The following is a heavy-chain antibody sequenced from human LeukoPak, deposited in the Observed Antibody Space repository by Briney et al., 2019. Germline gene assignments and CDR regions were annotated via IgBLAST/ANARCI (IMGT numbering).Heavy chain of an antibody. D-gene: IGHD1-7*01. V-gene: IGHV3-30*02. CDR1: GFTFSSYG. CDR2: IRYDGSNK. J-gene: IGHJ4*02. CDR3: VKDPLLTGTTGY. Sequence: PGGSLRLSCAASGFTFSSYGMHWVRQAPGKGLEWVAFIRYDGSNKYYADSVKGRFTISRDNSKNTLYLQMNSLRAEDTAVYYCVKDPLLTGTTGYWGQGTLVTVSS.